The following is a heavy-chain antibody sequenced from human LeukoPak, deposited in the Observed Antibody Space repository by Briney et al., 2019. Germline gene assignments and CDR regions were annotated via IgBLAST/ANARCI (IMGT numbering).Heavy chain of an antibody. Sequence: SVKVSCKASGGTFSSYAISWVRQAPGQGLEWMGGIIPIFGTANYAQKFQGRVTITADESTSTAYMELSSLRSEGTAVYYCARGGAAQYNWFDPWGQGTLVTVSS. CDR3: ARGGAAQYNWFDP. J-gene: IGHJ5*02. CDR1: GGTFSSYA. CDR2: IIPIFGTA. V-gene: IGHV1-69*13. D-gene: IGHD6-13*01.